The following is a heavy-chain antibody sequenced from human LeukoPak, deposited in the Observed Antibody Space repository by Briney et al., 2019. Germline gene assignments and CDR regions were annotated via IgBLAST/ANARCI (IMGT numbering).Heavy chain of an antibody. D-gene: IGHD3-3*01. Sequence: GGSLILSSASSEFSFSYYAMSWVRQAPEKGLETVSAISGSSDTTYYADSVQDRFTISTDKSKNTLYLQMNSLRAEDTAIYYCAKVDTKALWYVDLWGRGTLVTVSS. CDR2: ISGSSDTT. V-gene: IGHV3-23*01. CDR1: EFSFSYYA. J-gene: IGHJ2*01. CDR3: AKVDTKALWYVDL.